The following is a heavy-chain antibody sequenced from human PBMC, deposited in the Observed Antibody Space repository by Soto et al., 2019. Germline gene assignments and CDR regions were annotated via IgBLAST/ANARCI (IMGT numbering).Heavy chain of an antibody. D-gene: IGHD3-9*01. CDR2: IYSGGST. J-gene: IGHJ5*02. V-gene: IGHV3-53*01. CDR3: ARGGGDILTGWQNWFDP. CDR1: GFTVSSNY. Sequence: EVQLVESGGGLIQPGGSLRLSCAASGFTVSSNYMSWVRQAPGKGLEWVSVIYSGGSTYYADSVKGRFTISRDNSKNTLYLQMNSLRAEDTDVYYCARGGGDILTGWQNWFDPWGQGTLVTVSS.